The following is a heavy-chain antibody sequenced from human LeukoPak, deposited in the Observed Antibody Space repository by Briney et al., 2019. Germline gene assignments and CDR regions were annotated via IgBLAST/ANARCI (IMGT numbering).Heavy chain of an antibody. CDR1: GFTVSSNY. Sequence: GGSLRLSCAASGFTVSSNYMSWVRQAPGKGLEWVSVIYSGGSTYYADSVKGRFTISRDNSKNTLYLQMNSLRAEDTAVYCCARLYYYDSSGYRAFDIWGQGTMVTVSS. CDR3: ARLYYYDSSGYRAFDI. CDR2: IYSGGST. J-gene: IGHJ3*02. V-gene: IGHV3-53*01. D-gene: IGHD3-22*01.